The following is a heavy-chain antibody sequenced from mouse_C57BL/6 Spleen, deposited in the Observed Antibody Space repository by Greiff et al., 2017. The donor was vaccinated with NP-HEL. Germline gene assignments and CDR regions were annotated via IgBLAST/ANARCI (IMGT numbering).Heavy chain of an antibody. D-gene: IGHD1-1*01. CDR2: IYPGDGDT. CDR1: GYAFSSSW. CDR3: GRREDYGSNWYFDV. V-gene: IGHV1-82*01. Sequence: VQLQQSGPELVKPGASVKISCKASGYAFSSSWMNWVKQRPGKGLEWIGRIYPGDGDTNYNGKVKGKATLTAEKPSSTAYKQLSSLTSEDSAVYFCGRREDYGSNWYFDVWGTWTTVTVPS. J-gene: IGHJ1*03.